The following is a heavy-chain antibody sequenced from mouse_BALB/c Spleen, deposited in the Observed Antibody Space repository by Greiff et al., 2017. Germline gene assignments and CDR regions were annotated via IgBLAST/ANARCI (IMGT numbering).Heavy chain of an antibody. J-gene: IGHJ3*01. CDR2: INSDGGST. CDR3: ARFPYGNYEAY. V-gene: IGHV5-2*01. CDR1: EYEFPSHD. Sequence: EVQLVESGGGLVQPGESLKLSCESNEYEFPSHDMSWVRKTPEKRLELVAAINSDGGSTYYPDTMERRFIISRDNTKNTLFLQMTSLRSEDTAMYYCARFPYGNYEAYWGQGTLVTVSA. D-gene: IGHD2-1*01.